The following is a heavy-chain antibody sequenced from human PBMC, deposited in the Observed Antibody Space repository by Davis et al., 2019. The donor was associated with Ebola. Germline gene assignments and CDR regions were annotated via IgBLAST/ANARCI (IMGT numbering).Heavy chain of an antibody. D-gene: IGHD1-26*01. CDR3: ANGTSIVGATSFDY. J-gene: IGHJ4*02. CDR1: GFTFADYA. CDR2: ISWNSGSI. V-gene: IGHV3-9*01. Sequence: SLKISCAASGFTFADYAMHWVRQAPGKGLEWVSGISWNSGSIGYADSVKGRFTISRDNAKNSLYLQMNSLRAEDTALYYCANGTSIVGATSFDYWGQGTLVTVSS.